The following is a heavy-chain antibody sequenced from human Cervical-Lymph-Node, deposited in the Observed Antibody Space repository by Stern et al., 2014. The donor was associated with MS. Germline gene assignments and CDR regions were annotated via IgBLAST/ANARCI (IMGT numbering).Heavy chain of an antibody. Sequence: VQLVQSGAEVKKPGASVKVSCKASGYTFTSYAMHWVRQAPGQRLEWMGWINAGNGNTKYSQKFQGRVTITRDTSASTAYMELSSLRSEDTAVYYCARDPRMTTVYYFRHGGQGTLVTVSS. CDR3: ARDPRMTTVYYFRH. V-gene: IGHV1-3*01. D-gene: IGHD4-17*01. CDR1: GYTFTSYA. CDR2: INAGNGNT. J-gene: IGHJ1*01.